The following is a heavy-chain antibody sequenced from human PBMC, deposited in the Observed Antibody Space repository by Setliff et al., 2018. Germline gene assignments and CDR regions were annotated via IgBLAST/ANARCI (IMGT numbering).Heavy chain of an antibody. CDR2: LSSANNYI. CDR1: GFAFASYN. CDR3: ARSESCGATNCSPFDY. V-gene: IGHV3-21*01. Sequence: GGSLRLSCAASGFAFASYNMIWVRQAPGKGLEWVSSLSSANNYIVYADSVKGRFTISRDNAKSSLYLQMNSLSAEDTAVYYCARSESCGATNCSPFDYWGQGTLVTVSS. D-gene: IGHD2-2*01. J-gene: IGHJ4*02.